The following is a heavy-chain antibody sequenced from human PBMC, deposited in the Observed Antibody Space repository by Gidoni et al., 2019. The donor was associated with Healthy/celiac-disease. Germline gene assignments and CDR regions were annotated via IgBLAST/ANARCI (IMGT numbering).Heavy chain of an antibody. V-gene: IGHV1-3*01. CDR2: INAGHGNT. CDR1: GYTFPSYA. Sequence: QVQLVQSGAEVKKPGASVTVSCKASGYTFPSYAMHWVRQAPGQRLEWMGWINAGHGNTKYSQKFQGRVTITRDTSASTAYMELSSLRSEDTAVYYCVLELEWLLWLWGQGTMVTVSS. CDR3: VLELEWLLWL. J-gene: IGHJ3*01. D-gene: IGHD3-3*01.